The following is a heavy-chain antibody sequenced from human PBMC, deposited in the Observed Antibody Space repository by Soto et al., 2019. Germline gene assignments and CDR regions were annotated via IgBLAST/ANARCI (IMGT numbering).Heavy chain of an antibody. CDR3: ARPLWRDDYNWGYFDL. Sequence: QVQLVESGGGVDQPGRSLRLSCAASGFTFSSYAMHWVRQVPGKGLEWVAVISYDGSNKYYADSVKGRFTISRDNSKNTLYLQMNSPRAEDTAVYYCARPLWRDDYNWGYFDLWGRGTLVTVSS. V-gene: IGHV3-30-3*01. J-gene: IGHJ2*01. CDR2: ISYDGSNK. CDR1: GFTFSSYA. D-gene: IGHD4-4*01.